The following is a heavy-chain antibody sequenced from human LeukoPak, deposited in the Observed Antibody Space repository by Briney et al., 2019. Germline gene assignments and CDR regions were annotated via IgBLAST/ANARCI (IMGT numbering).Heavy chain of an antibody. CDR1: GYTFTSYD. D-gene: IGHD5-24*01. CDR3: ARVDSDYGDYISRDGYNGST. J-gene: IGHJ3*01. V-gene: IGHV1-8*03. CDR2: MNPNSGNT. Sequence: GASVKVSYKASGYTFTSYDINWVRQATGQGLEWMGWMNPNSGNTGYAQKFQGRVTITADKSTSTAYMELSSLRSEDTAVYYCARVDSDYGDYISRDGYNGSTWGQGTMVTVSS.